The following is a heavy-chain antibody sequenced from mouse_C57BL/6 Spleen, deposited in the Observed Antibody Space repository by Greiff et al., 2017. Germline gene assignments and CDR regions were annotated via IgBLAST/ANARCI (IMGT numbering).Heavy chain of an antibody. Sequence: VQRVESGPGLVQPSQCLSITCTASGFSLTSYGVHWVRQSPGQGLEWLGVICRGGSTDYNAAFISRMSISKDKTKSQVFFTMNSLQADDAAIYYCARSGVDYWGQGTTVTVSS. CDR1: GFSLTSYG. CDR2: ICRGGST. CDR3: ARSGVDY. D-gene: IGHD3-1*01. V-gene: IGHV2-2*01. J-gene: IGHJ4*01.